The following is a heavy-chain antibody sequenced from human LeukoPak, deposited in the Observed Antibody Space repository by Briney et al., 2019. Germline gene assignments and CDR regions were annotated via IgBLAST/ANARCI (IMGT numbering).Heavy chain of an antibody. D-gene: IGHD1-7*01. CDR1: GFTFSSYA. CDR2: ISGSGGST. CDR3: AKDRHNWNYASCFDP. V-gene: IGHV3-23*01. Sequence: GASLRLSCAASGFTFSSYAMSWVRQAPGKGLEWVSAISGSGGSTYYADPVKGRYTITRDNSKNTLYLQMNSLRAEDTAVYYCAKDRHNWNYASCFDPWGQGTLVTVSS. J-gene: IGHJ5*02.